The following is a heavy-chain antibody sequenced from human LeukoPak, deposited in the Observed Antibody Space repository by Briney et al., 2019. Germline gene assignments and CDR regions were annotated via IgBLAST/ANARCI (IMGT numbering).Heavy chain of an antibody. V-gene: IGHV1-2*02. J-gene: IGHJ3*01. Sequence: ASVKVSCKASGYTFTGYYMHWVRQAPGQGLEWMGWINPKSDGTKYAQNFQGRVTMTWDTSISTAYMEVSRLTSDDTAMFYCARDPPGTTAFDLWGQGTMVTVSS. CDR2: INPKSDGT. CDR3: ARDPPGTTAFDL. CDR1: GYTFTGYY. D-gene: IGHD1-1*01.